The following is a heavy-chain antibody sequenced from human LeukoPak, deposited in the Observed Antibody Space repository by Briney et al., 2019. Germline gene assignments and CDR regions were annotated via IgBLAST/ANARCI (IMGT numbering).Heavy chain of an antibody. Sequence: GGSLRLSCAASGFTFSNYAMSWVRQAPGKGLEWVSAISGSDGSTYYADSVKGRFTISRDNSKNTLYLQMNSLRAEDTALYYCAKDLFAVIAAAGPVRYFHHWGQGTLVTVSS. V-gene: IGHV3-23*01. CDR1: GFTFSNYA. CDR3: AKDLFAVIAAAGPVRYFHH. D-gene: IGHD6-13*01. J-gene: IGHJ1*01. CDR2: ISGSDGST.